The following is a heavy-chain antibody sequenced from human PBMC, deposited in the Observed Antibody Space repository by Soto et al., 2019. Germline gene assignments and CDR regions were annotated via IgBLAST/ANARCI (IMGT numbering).Heavy chain of an antibody. CDR2: ISDTGDSA. D-gene: IGHD4-17*01. CDR1: GFIFSNYA. CDR3: AKDVSYGGKRPYYFDY. V-gene: IGHV3-23*01. Sequence: LRLSCAASGFIFSNYAMSWVRQAPGKGLEWVSGISDTGDSAYFPDSVKGRFTTSRDNSKNTLYLQMNSLRAEDTAVYYCAKDVSYGGKRPYYFDYWGQGTLVTVSS. J-gene: IGHJ4*02.